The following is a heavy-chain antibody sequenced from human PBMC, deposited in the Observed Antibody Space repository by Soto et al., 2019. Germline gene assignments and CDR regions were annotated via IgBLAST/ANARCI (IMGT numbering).Heavy chain of an antibody. CDR1: GGTFSSYA. CDR3: ASPGIAVAGFDY. Sequence: GASVKVSCKASGGTFSSYAISWVRQAPGRGLEWMGGIIPIFGTANYAQKFQGRVTITADESTSTAYMELSSLRSEDTAVYYCASPGIAVAGFDYWGQGTLVTVSS. J-gene: IGHJ4*02. D-gene: IGHD6-19*01. CDR2: IIPIFGTA. V-gene: IGHV1-69*13.